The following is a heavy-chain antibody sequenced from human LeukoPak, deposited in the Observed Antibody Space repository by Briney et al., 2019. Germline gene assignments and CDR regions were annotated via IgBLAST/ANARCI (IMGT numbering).Heavy chain of an antibody. Sequence: GGSLRLSCAASGFTFSSYSMNWVRQAPGKGLEWVSSISSSSSYIYYADSVKGRFTISRDNSKNTLYLQMNSLRAEDTAVYYCAKSKVVAATMGRFDYWGQGTLVTVSS. D-gene: IGHD2-15*01. CDR1: GFTFSSYS. CDR3: AKSKVVAATMGRFDY. J-gene: IGHJ4*02. CDR2: ISSSSSYI. V-gene: IGHV3-21*04.